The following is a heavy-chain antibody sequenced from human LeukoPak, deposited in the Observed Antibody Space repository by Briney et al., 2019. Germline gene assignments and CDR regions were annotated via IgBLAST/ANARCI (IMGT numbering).Heavy chain of an antibody. CDR3: AREYYYYMDV. J-gene: IGHJ6*03. Sequence: SETLSLTCTVSGGSISSSSYYWGWLRQPPGKGLEWIGSIYYSGSTYYNPSLKSRVTISVDTSKNQFSLKLSSVTAADTAVYYCAREYYYYMDVWGKGTTVTVSS. CDR2: IYYSGST. CDR1: GGSISSSSYY. V-gene: IGHV4-39*07.